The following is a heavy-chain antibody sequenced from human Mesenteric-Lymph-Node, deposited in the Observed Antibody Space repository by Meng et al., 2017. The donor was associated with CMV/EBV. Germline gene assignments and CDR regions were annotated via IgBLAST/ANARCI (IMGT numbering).Heavy chain of an antibody. D-gene: IGHD3-22*01. Sequence: GESLKISCAASGFTFSSYWMSWVRQAPGKGLEWVANIKQDGSEKYYVDSVKGRFTISRDNAKNTLYLQMNSLRAEDTAVYYCARGAYLYYDASGYKPPHDYWGHGTLVTVSS. CDR3: ARGAYLYYDASGYKPPHDY. CDR1: GFTFSSYW. V-gene: IGHV3-7*01. J-gene: IGHJ4*01. CDR2: IKQDGSEK.